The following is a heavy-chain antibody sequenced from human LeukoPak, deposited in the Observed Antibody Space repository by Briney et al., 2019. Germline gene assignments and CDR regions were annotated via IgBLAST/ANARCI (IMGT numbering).Heavy chain of an antibody. J-gene: IGHJ6*03. CDR3: ARVELAPYYYYMDV. CDR1: GFIISSYE. D-gene: IGHD1-7*01. Sequence: GGSLRLSCAASGFIISSYEMNWVRQAPGKGLEWVSHISSSGSTIWYADSVKGRFTISRDNAKNSLYLQMNSLRAEDTAVYYCARVELAPYYYYMDVWGKGTTVTVSS. CDR2: ISSSGSTI. V-gene: IGHV3-48*03.